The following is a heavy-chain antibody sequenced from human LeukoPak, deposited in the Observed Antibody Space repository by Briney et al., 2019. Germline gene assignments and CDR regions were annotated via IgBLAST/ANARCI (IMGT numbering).Heavy chain of an antibody. CDR1: GFTFSSYS. J-gene: IGHJ6*04. Sequence: NPGGSLRLSCAASGFTFSSYSMNWVRQAPGKGLEWVSSISSSSSYIYYADSVKGRFTISRDNAKNSLYLQMNSLRAEDTAVYYCARDSSSWFGELLIYYYYGMDVWGKGTTVTVSS. D-gene: IGHD3-10*01. CDR2: ISSSSSYI. V-gene: IGHV3-21*01. CDR3: ARDSSSWFGELLIYYYYGMDV.